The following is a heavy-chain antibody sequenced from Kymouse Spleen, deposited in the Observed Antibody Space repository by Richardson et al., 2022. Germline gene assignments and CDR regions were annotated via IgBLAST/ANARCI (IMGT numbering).Heavy chain of an antibody. CDR3: AREGVVVPAAMYYYGMDV. CDR1: GGSISSSNW. J-gene: IGHJ6*02. V-gene: IGHV4-4*02. Sequence: QVQLQESGPGLVKPSGTLSLTCAVSGGSISSSNWWSWVRQPPGKGLEWIGEIYHSGSTNYNPSLKSRVTISVDKSKNQFSLKLSSVTAADTAVYYCAREGVVVPAAMYYYGMDVWGQGTTVTVSS. D-gene: IGHD2-2*02. CDR2: IYHSGST.